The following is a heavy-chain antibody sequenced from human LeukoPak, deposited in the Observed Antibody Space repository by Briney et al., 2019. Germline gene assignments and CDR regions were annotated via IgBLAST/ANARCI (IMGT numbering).Heavy chain of an antibody. CDR2: IIPILGIA. Sequence: ASVKVSCKASGGTFSSYAISWVRQAPGQGLEWMGRIIPILGIANYAQKFQGRVTITADKSTSTAYMELRSLRSDDTAVYYCARGPHERSGYPDDWGQGTLVTVSS. J-gene: IGHJ4*02. D-gene: IGHD3-22*01. V-gene: IGHV1-69*04. CDR1: GGTFSSYA. CDR3: ARGPHERSGYPDD.